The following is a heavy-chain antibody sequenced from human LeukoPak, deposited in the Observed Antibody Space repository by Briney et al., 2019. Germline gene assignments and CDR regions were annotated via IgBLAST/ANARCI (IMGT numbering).Heavy chain of an antibody. D-gene: IGHD3-22*01. J-gene: IGHJ4*02. V-gene: IGHV3-7*01. CDR1: GFTFSSYW. CDR3: ARAPFQGKGNDSSGYYCDY. CDR2: IKQDGSEK. Sequence: GGSLRLSCAASGFTFSSYWMSWVRQAPGKGLEWVANIKQDGSEKYYVDSVKGRFTISRDNAKNSLYLQMNSLRAEDTAVYYCARAPFQGKGNDSSGYYCDYWGQGTLVTVSS.